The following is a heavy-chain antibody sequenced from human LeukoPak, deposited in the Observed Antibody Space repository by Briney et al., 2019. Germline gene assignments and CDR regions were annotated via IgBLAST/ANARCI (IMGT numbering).Heavy chain of an antibody. CDR2: IYNGGII. J-gene: IGHJ5*02. CDR3: ARDSGTTGEVKFDP. D-gene: IGHD3-10*01. V-gene: IGHV4-4*07. Sequence: GTLRLSCAASGFTFSSYGMSWIRQPAGKGLEWIGRIYNGGIITYNPSLKSRVTMSIDTSNNQFSLRLRFVTAADTAVYYCARDSGTTGEVKFDPWGQGTLVTVSS. CDR1: GFTFSSYG.